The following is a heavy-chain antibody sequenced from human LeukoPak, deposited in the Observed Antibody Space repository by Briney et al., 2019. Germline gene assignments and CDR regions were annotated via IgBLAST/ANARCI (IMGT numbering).Heavy chain of an antibody. D-gene: IGHD3-22*01. Sequence: PGGSLRLSCVASGFTFSSYAMSWVRQPPGKGLEWVSSLGGINGYTYYADTVKGRFSISRDNSKNTLYLQMNSLRAEDTAVYYCAKDHNLGGYVLFDNWGQGTLVTVSS. CDR3: AKDHNLGGYVLFDN. CDR2: LGGINGYT. CDR1: GFTFSSYA. V-gene: IGHV3-23*01. J-gene: IGHJ4*02.